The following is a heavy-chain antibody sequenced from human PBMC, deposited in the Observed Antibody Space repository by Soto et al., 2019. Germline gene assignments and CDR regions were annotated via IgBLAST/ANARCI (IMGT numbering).Heavy chain of an antibody. CDR3: ARGITMVRGVIHTPYFDH. D-gene: IGHD3-10*01. V-gene: IGHV4-31*03. J-gene: IGHJ4*02. CDR2: IYNSGST. CDR1: GGSINSGGYY. Sequence: SETLSLTCTVSGGSINSGGYYWSWIRQHPGKGLEWIGYIYNSGSTYYNPSLKSRVTISVDTSKNQFSLKLSSVTAADTAVYCCARGITMVRGVIHTPYFDHWGQGTLVTVSS.